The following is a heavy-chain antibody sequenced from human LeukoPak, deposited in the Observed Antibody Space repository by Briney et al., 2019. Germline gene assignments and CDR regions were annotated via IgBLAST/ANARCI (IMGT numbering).Heavy chain of an antibody. CDR1: GFTFSSYA. J-gene: IGHJ4*02. D-gene: IGHD6-13*01. Sequence: GGSLRLSCAASGFTFSSYAMSWVRQAPRKGLEWVSAISGSGGSTYYADSVKGRFTISRDNSKNTLYLQMNSLRAEDTAVYYCAKDYESLGIAAAGTDYWGQGTLVTVSS. CDR3: AKDYESLGIAAAGTDY. CDR2: ISGSGGST. V-gene: IGHV3-23*01.